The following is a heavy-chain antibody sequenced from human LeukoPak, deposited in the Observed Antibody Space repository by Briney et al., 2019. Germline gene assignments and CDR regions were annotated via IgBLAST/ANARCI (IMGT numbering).Heavy chain of an antibody. J-gene: IGHJ4*02. CDR3: ARRPGN. CDR2: ISGSSGLT. V-gene: IGHV3-23*01. CDR1: GFTFSNYA. D-gene: IGHD1-14*01. Sequence: GGSLRLSCAASGFTFSNYAMSWVRQAPGRGLEWVSAISGSSGLTYYADSVKGRFTISRDNSKNTLFLQMNDLTVEDTARYYCARRPGNWGQGILVTVSS.